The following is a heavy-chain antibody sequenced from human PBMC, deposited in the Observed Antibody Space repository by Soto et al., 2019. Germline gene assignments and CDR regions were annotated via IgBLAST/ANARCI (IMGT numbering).Heavy chain of an antibody. CDR3: ARRVKYGSGRRPAYYFDY. CDR1: GVSISTYY. V-gene: IGHV4-59*01. Sequence: PSETLSLTCTVSGVSISTYYWSWIRQPPGKGLEWIGYIYYSGSTNYNPSRKSRVTISVDTSKNQFSLKLSSVTAADTAVYYCARRVKYGSGRRPAYYFDYWGQGTLVTVSS. D-gene: IGHD3-10*01. J-gene: IGHJ4*02. CDR2: IYYSGST.